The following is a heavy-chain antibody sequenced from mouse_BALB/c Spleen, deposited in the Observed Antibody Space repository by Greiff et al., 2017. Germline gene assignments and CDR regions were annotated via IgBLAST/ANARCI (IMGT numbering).Heavy chain of an antibody. D-gene: IGHD2-4*01. Sequence: EVKLQESGPGLVKPSQSLSLTCSVTGYSITSGYYWNWIRQFPGNKLEWMGYISYDGSNNYNPSLKNRISITRDTSKNQFFLKLNSVTTEDTATYYCASHYDYDVAYWGQGTLVTVSA. CDR3: ASHYDYDVAY. CDR1: GYSITSGYY. CDR2: ISYDGSN. V-gene: IGHV3-6*02. J-gene: IGHJ3*01.